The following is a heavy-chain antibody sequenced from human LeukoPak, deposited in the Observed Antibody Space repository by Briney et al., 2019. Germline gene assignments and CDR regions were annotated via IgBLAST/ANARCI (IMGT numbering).Heavy chain of an antibody. J-gene: IGHJ5*02. V-gene: IGHV4-39*07. CDR2: IYYSGST. CDR3: ARDHDFWSGLGWFDP. D-gene: IGHD3-3*01. CDR1: GGSISSSSYY. Sequence: SSETLSLTCTVSGGSISSSSYYWGWIRQPPGKGLEWIGSIYYSGSTNYNPSLKSRVTISVDTSKNQFSLKLSSVTAADTAVYYCARDHDFWSGLGWFDPWGQGTLVTVSS.